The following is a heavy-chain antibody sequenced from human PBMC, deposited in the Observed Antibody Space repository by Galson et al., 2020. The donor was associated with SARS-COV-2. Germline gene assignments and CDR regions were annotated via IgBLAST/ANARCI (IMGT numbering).Heavy chain of an antibody. V-gene: IGHV3-48*03. CDR1: GFTFSSYE. CDR2: ISGSGSTI. CDR3: VRESLAALSDGFDV. Sequence: GESLKISCAASGFTFSSYEMNWVRQAPGKGLEWVSYISGSGSTIYYTDSVKGRFTISRDNAKDSLYLQMSSLTAEDTALYYCVRESLAALSDGFDVWGQGTVVTVSS. D-gene: IGHD6-6*01. J-gene: IGHJ3*01.